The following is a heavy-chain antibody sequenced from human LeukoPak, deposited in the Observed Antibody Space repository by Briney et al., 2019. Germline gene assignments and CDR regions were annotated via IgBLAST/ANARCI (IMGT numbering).Heavy chain of an antibody. J-gene: IGHJ3*02. CDR3: ARRGYGQVFRTVSDAFDI. CDR1: GFTFSSYA. Sequence: GGSLRLSCAASGFTFSSYAMSWVRQAPGKGLEWVSSISSSSSYIYYADSVKGRFTISRDNAKNSLYLQMNSLRAEDTAVYYCARRGYGQVFRTVSDAFDIWGQGTMVTVSS. V-gene: IGHV3-21*01. CDR2: ISSSSSYI. D-gene: IGHD3-16*01.